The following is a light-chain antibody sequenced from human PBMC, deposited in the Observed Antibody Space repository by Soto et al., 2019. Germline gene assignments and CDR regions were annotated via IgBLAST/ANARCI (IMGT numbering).Light chain of an antibody. CDR3: QQYDSYSLT. Sequence: IQMTQSPSTLSASVGDRVTITCRASQSIGRWLAWYQQKPGKAPNLLIYDVYNLEGGVPSRFSGSGSETEFTLTISSLQPDDFATYYCQQYDSYSLTFGGGTKV. CDR2: DVY. CDR1: QSIGRW. J-gene: IGKJ4*01. V-gene: IGKV1-5*01.